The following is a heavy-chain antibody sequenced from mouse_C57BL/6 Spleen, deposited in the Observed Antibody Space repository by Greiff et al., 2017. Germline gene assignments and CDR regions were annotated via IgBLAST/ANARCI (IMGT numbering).Heavy chain of an antibody. CDR1: GYTFTDYY. J-gene: IGHJ4*01. CDR3: ARNGNSYYAMDY. Sequence: VQLQQSGPELVKPGASVKISCKASGYTFTDYYMNWVKQSHGKSLEWIGDINPNNGGTSYNQKFKGKATLTVDKSSSTAYMELRSLTSEDSAVYYCARNGNSYYAMDYWGQGTSVTVSS. V-gene: IGHV1-26*01. CDR2: INPNNGGT. D-gene: IGHD2-1*01.